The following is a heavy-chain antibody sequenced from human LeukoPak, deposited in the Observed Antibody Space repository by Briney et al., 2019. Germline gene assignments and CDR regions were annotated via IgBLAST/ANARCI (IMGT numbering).Heavy chain of an antibody. CDR3: ARDSGSYLGWFDP. D-gene: IGHD1-26*01. V-gene: IGHV4-39*07. J-gene: IGHJ5*02. CDR2: IYYSGST. Sequence: SETLSLTCTVSGGSISSSSYYWGWIRQPPGKGLEWIGNIYYSGSTYYNPSLKSRVTISVDTSKNQFSLKLSSVTAADTAVYYCARDSGSYLGWFDPWGQGTLVTVSS. CDR1: GGSISSSSYY.